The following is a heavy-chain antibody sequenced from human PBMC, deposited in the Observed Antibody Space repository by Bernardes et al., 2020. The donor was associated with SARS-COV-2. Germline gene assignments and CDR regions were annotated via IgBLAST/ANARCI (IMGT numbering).Heavy chain of an antibody. Sequence: ASVKVSCQASGYTFTYYYMHWVRQAPGQGLEWMGWMNSNSGGTNYAQKFQGRVTITRDTSISTAYMELNSLRAEDTAVYYCARISQYYDSSGYAPYYYGMDVWGQGTTVTVSS. J-gene: IGHJ6*02. CDR1: GYTFTYYY. V-gene: IGHV1-2*02. CDR2: MNSNSGGT. CDR3: ARISQYYDSSGYAPYYYGMDV. D-gene: IGHD3-22*01.